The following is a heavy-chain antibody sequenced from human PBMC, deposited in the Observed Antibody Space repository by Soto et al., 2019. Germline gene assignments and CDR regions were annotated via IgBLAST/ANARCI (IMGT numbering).Heavy chain of an antibody. Sequence: EVQLLESGGGSVQPGGSLKLSCAVSGFSISEYGVTWVRQPPGKGLYWVSGFSGGRGGTFYADSVRGRFTISRDDSRNMVSLQMDSLGVEDTAVYYCVTWNGFCESWGQGTLVTVSS. D-gene: IGHD1-1*01. V-gene: IGHV3-23*01. CDR3: VTWNGFCES. CDR1: GFSISEYG. CDR2: FSGGRGGT. J-gene: IGHJ4*02.